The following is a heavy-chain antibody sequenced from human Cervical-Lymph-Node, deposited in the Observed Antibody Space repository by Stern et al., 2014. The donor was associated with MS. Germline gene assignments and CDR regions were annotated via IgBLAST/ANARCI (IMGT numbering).Heavy chain of an antibody. V-gene: IGHV2-70*04. J-gene: IGHJ4*02. CDR1: GFSLSTSGMR. Sequence: QVTLRESGPALVKPTQTLTLTCTFSGFSLSTSGMRVSWIRQPPGKALEWLARIDWDDDKFYSTSLKTRLPISKDTSKTQVVLTMTNMDPVDTATYYCARTRRGYCSGGSCYIIFDYWGQGTLVPVSS. CDR2: IDWDDDK. D-gene: IGHD2-15*01. CDR3: ARTRRGYCSGGSCYIIFDY.